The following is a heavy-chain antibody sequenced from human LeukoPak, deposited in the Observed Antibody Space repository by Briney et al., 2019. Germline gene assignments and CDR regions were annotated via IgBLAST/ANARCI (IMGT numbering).Heavy chain of an antibody. V-gene: IGHV3-23*01. J-gene: IGHJ4*02. CDR3: ANFGCSSTSCLDY. Sequence: PGGSPRLSCAASGFAFSSYAMSWVRQAPGKGLEWVSAISGSGDSTYYADSVKGRFTISRDNSKNTLYLQMNSLRAEDTAVYYCANFGCSSTSCLDYWGQGTLVTVSS. CDR2: ISGSGDST. D-gene: IGHD2-2*01. CDR1: GFAFSSYA.